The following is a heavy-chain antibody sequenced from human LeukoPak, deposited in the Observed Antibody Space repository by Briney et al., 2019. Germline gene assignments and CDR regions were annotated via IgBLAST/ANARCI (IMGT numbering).Heavy chain of an antibody. CDR3: ASLSCSSTSCGIDY. CDR1: GFTFSSYS. CDR2: ISSSSSYI. J-gene: IGHJ4*02. D-gene: IGHD2-2*01. V-gene: IGHV3-21*01. Sequence: PGGSLRLSCAASGFTFSSYSMNWVRQAPGKGLEWVSSISSSSSYIYYADSVKGRFTISRDNAKNSLYLQMNSLRAEDTAVYYCASLSCSSTSCGIDYWGQGTLVTVSS.